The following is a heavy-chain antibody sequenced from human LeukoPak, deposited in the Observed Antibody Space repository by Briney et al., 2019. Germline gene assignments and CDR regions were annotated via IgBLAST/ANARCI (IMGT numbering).Heavy chain of an antibody. V-gene: IGHV4-4*09. J-gene: IGHJ3*02. Sequence: SETLSLTCSVSGRSITNYYWSWLRQPPGKGLEWIGFIYASGGTNYNPSLKSRVTMSVDTSKTQFSLKLSSVTAADTAVYYCARHGKGGSYYYAFDIWGRGTVVTVSS. CDR1: GRSITNYY. CDR3: ARHGKGGSYYYAFDI. CDR2: IYASGGT. D-gene: IGHD1-26*01.